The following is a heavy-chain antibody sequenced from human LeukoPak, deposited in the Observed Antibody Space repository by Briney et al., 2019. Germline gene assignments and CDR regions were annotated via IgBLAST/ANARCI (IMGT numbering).Heavy chain of an antibody. CDR1: GFVFSDYS. CDR3: LTAALGLTHFDH. Sequence: GGSLRLSCVVSGFVFSDYSMNWLRQAPGKGLEYIAHISSGSQTMYYADSVKGRFTVSRDNAKNSLFLQMNRLTAEDTALFYCLTAALGLTHFDHWGRGILVTVSS. J-gene: IGHJ4*02. V-gene: IGHV3-48*01. D-gene: IGHD1-26*01. CDR2: ISSGSQTM.